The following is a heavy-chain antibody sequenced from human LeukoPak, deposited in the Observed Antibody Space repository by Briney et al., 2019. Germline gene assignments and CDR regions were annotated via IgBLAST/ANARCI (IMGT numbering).Heavy chain of an antibody. V-gene: IGHV4-34*01. J-gene: IGHJ4*02. Sequence: SETLSLTCAVYGGSFSGYYWSWIRQPPGKGLEWIGEINHSGSTNYNPSLKSRVTISVDASKNQFSLKLSSVTAADTAVYYCASRAERYYYDSSGYYGYWGQGTLVTVSS. D-gene: IGHD3-22*01. CDR3: ASRAERYYYDSSGYYGY. CDR2: INHSGST. CDR1: GGSFSGYY.